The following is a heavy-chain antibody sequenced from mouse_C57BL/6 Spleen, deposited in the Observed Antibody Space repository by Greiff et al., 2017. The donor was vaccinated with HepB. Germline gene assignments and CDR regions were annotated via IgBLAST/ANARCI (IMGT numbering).Heavy chain of an antibody. V-gene: IGHV1-69*01. CDR1: GYTFTSYW. CDR3: ARRHRLPYYAMDY. Sequence: VQLQQPGAELVMPGASVKLSCKASGYTFTSYWMHWVKQRPGQGLEWIGEIDPSDSYTNYNQKFKGKSTLTVDKSSSTAYMQLSSLTSEDSAVYYCARRHRLPYYAMDYWGPGTSVTVSS. CDR2: IDPSDSYT. J-gene: IGHJ4*01. D-gene: IGHD3-2*02.